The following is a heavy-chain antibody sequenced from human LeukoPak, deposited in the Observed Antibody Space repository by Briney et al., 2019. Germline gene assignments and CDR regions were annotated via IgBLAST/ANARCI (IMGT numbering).Heavy chain of an antibody. CDR1: GYAFSAYY. V-gene: IGHV1-2*02. Sequence: ASVKVSCKASGYAFSAYYMHWVRQAPGQGLEWMGWLNPQTGDTHFAQKFQGRVTFTRDTSISTAYMELSRLRSDDTAVYYCARHTGSLYDFWSGYIDYWGQGTLVTVSS. CDR3: ARHTGSLYDFWSGYIDY. J-gene: IGHJ4*02. D-gene: IGHD3-3*01. CDR2: LNPQTGDT.